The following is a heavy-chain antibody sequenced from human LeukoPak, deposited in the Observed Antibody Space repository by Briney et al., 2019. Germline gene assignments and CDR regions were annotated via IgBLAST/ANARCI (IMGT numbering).Heavy chain of an antibody. CDR1: GFTFDDYA. V-gene: IGHV3-53*01. Sequence: GGSLRLSCAASGFTFDDYAMHWVRQAPGKGLEWVSVIYSGGSTYYADSVKGRFTISRDNSKNTLYLQMNSLRAEDTAVYYCARTRSSGCLDYWGQGTLVTVSS. D-gene: IGHD6-19*01. J-gene: IGHJ4*02. CDR3: ARTRSSGCLDY. CDR2: IYSGGST.